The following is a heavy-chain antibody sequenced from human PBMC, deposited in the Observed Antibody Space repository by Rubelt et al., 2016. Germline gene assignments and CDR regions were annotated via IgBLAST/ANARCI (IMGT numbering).Heavy chain of an antibody. CDR2: IIHSGST. J-gene: IGHJ4*02. Sequence: QVQLQQWGAGLFKPSETLSLTCAVYGGSFSGYYWSWIRQPQGKGLEWIGEIIHSGSTNYNPSRQFRVTRSVVTSMNQFSLKQCVVTAADTAVYYCTRWFGGGDRIGYRYYFDYWGQGTLVTVSS. D-gene: IGHD3-22*01. CDR1: GGSFSGYY. CDR3: TRWFGGGDRIGYRYYFDY. V-gene: IGHV4-34*12.